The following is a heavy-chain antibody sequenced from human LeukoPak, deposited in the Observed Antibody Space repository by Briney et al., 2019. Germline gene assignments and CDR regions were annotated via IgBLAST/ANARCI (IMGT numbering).Heavy chain of an antibody. D-gene: IGHD6-19*01. Sequence: GGSLRLSCAASGFTFSDYYMSWIRQAPGKGLEWVSYISSSGSTIYYADSVKGRFTISRDNAKNSLYLQMNSLRAEDTAVYYCAREYSSGWGSWFDPWGQGTLVTVSS. CDR1: GFTFSDYY. CDR2: ISSSGSTI. V-gene: IGHV3-11*01. J-gene: IGHJ5*02. CDR3: AREYSSGWGSWFDP.